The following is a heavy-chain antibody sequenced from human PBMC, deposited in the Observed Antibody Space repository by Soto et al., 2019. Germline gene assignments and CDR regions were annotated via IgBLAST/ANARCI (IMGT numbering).Heavy chain of an antibody. CDR3: ATWSGSESRHFFYGTDV. CDR1: GYTFSDYY. CDR2: ISPGSGGT. D-gene: IGHD5-12*01. Sequence: ASVKVSCKASGYTFSDYYLQWVRQAPGQGLEWMGWISPGSGGTNYAQKFQGWVTLTSDTSTNTAYLELSRLRSADTAVYYCATWSGSESRHFFYGTDVWGQGTTVTVSS. V-gene: IGHV1-2*04. J-gene: IGHJ6*02.